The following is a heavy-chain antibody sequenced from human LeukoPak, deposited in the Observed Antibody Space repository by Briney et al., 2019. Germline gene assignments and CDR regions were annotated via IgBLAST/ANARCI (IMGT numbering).Heavy chain of an antibody. V-gene: IGHV1-2*02. CDR3: ARMNYHDSGYDSPNWFDP. D-gene: IGHD3-22*01. CDR2: INPNSGGT. CDR1: GYTFTGYY. J-gene: IGHJ5*02. Sequence: GASVKVSCKASGYTFTGYYMHWVRQAPGQGLEWMGWINPNSGGTNYAQKFQGRVTITRDTSISTAYMELSSLRSEDTAVYYCARMNYHDSGYDSPNWFDPWGQGTLVTVSS.